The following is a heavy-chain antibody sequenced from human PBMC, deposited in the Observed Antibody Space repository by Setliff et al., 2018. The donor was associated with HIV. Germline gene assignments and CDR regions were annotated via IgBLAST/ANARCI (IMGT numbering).Heavy chain of an antibody. D-gene: IGHD5-18*01. CDR3: ARRGHRSIYDPYQYNYFDP. V-gene: IGHV4-31*01. CDR1: GGSISSGGYY. J-gene: IGHJ5*02. CDR2: IYYSGST. Sequence: SETLSLTCNVSGGSISSGGYYWSWIRQHPGKGLEWIGYIYYSGSTYYNPSLKSLVTISVDTSKNQFSLKLSSVTAADTAVYYCARRGHRSIYDPYQYNYFDPWGQGTLVTVS.